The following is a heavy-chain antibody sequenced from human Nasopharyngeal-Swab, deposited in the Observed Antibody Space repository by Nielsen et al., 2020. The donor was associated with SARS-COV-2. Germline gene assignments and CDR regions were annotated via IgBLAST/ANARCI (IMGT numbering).Heavy chain of an antibody. CDR1: GFTFSSYA. J-gene: IGHJ3*02. CDR3: ARGIVGAITGDAFDI. D-gene: IGHD1-26*01. V-gene: IGHV3-30-3*01. CDR2: ISYDGSNK. Sequence: GESLKISCAASGFTFSSYAMHWVRQAPGKGLEWVAVISYDGSNKYYADSVKGRFTISRDKSKNTLYLQMNSLRADDTAVYYCARGIVGAITGDAFDIWGQGTMVTVSS.